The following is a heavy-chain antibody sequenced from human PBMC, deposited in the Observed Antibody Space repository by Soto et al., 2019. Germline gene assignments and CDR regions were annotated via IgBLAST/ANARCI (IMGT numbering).Heavy chain of an antibody. J-gene: IGHJ6*02. CDR1: GFTFSSYG. CDR2: VSYDGSNK. V-gene: IGHV3-30*18. CDR3: AKDWTICGVVIPWSMDV. Sequence: ESGGGVVQPGRSLRLSCAASGFTFSSYGMHWVRQATGKGLEWVAVVSYDGSNKYYADSVKGRFTISRDNSKNTLYLQMNILRADDTAVYYCAKDWTICGVVIPWSMDVWGQGTTVTVSS. D-gene: IGHD3-3*01.